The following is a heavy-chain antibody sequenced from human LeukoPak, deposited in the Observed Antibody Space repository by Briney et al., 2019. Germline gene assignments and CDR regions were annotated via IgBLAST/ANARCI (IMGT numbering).Heavy chain of an antibody. Sequence: GASLKISCRGSGCAFTNSWIGWGRRMPGKGLEWMGAIYPGDSDTRYSPSFQGQVTISADKSINTAYLQWSSLKASDTAIYYCAKSGTSGLRFFDFWGQGSLVTVSS. CDR1: GCAFTNSW. J-gene: IGHJ4*02. CDR3: AKSGTSGLRFFDF. D-gene: IGHD3-3*01. CDR2: IYPGDSDT. V-gene: IGHV5-51*01.